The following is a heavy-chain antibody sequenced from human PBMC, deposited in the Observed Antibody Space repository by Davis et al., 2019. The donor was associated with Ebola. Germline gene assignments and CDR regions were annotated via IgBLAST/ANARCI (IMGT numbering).Heavy chain of an antibody. D-gene: IGHD1-26*01. CDR2: INRDESGT. CDR1: GFTFSTYW. V-gene: IGHV3-74*01. Sequence: GESLKISCAASGFTFSTYWMHWVRQAPGKGLVWVSRINRDESGTTYADSVKGRFTISRDNSKNTLYLQMNSLRAEDTAVYYCARVGVGAKIDYWGQGTLVTVSS. J-gene: IGHJ4*02. CDR3: ARVGVGAKIDY.